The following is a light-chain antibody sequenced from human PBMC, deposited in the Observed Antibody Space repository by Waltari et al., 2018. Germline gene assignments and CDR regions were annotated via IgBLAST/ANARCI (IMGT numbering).Light chain of an antibody. CDR1: PGINKE. V-gene: IGKV1-27*01. CDR3: QQEYTTPYS. Sequence: DIQMTQSPSSLSASVGDRVTVTCRASPGINKELSWYQQKPGKAPTLLIYAASTLQTGVSSRFSGSGSGTDFTLTISSLRPEDVATYYCQQEYTTPYSFGQGTKVEIK. CDR2: AAS. J-gene: IGKJ2*03.